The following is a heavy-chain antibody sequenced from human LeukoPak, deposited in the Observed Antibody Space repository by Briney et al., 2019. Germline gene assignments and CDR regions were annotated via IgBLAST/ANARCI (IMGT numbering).Heavy chain of an antibody. D-gene: IGHD3-22*01. J-gene: IGHJ3*02. CDR2: FDPEYRKT. CDR1: GYSLTELS. Sequence: ASVKFSCKVSGYSLTELSIHWVRQAPGKGLEWMGGFDPEYRKTIYAQKFQGRVTITADKSTSTAYMELSSLRSEDTAVYYCARAYYYDSSGYAFDIWGQGTMVTVSS. CDR3: ARAYYYDSSGYAFDI. V-gene: IGHV1-24*01.